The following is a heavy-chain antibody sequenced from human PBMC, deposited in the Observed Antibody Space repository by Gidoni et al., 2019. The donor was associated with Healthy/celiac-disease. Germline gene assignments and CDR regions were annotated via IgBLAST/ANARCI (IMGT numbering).Heavy chain of an antibody. J-gene: IGHJ4*02. V-gene: IGHV3-30*01. CDR2: ISYDGSNK. Sequence: QVQLVESGGGVVQPGRSLRLSCAASGFNFSSYAMHWVRQAPGKGLEWVAVISYDGSNKYCADSVKGRFTIYRDNSKNTLYLQLNSLRAEDTAVYYCARSGSYFVFDYWGQGTLVTVSS. CDR1: GFNFSSYA. D-gene: IGHD1-26*01. CDR3: ARSGSYFVFDY.